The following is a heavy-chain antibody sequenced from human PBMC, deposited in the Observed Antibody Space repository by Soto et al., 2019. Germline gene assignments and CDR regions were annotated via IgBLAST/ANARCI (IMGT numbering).Heavy chain of an antibody. CDR3: AKARQGGSAYYFDY. CDR2: ISYDGSNK. CDR1: GFTFSSYG. Sequence: QVQLVESGGGVVQPGRSLRLSCAASGFTFSSYGMHWVRQAPGKGLEWVAVISYDGSNKYYADSVKGRFTISRDNSKNTLYLQMNSRRAEDTAVYYCAKARQGGSAYYFDYWGQGTLVTVSS. J-gene: IGHJ4*02. V-gene: IGHV3-30*18. D-gene: IGHD3-10*01.